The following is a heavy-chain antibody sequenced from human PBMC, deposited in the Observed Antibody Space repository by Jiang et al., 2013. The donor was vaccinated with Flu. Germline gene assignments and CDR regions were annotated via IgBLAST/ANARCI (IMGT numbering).Heavy chain of an antibody. CDR2: IYQSGNT. CDR3: ARGVGYWHTRDY. D-gene: IGHD3-22*01. Sequence: GPGLVKPSQTLSLTCAVSGGSISSGGYSWNWIRQPPGKGLEWIGYIYQSGNTYYNPSLKSRVTISVDRSKNQFSLNLSSVTAADTAVYYCARGVGYWHTRDYWGQGTLVTVSS. V-gene: IGHV4-30-2*01. CDR1: GGSISSGGYS. J-gene: IGHJ4*02.